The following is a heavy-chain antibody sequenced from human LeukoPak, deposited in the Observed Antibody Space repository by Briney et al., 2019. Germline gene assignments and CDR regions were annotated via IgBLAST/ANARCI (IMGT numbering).Heavy chain of an antibody. D-gene: IGHD3-10*01. Sequence: PGGSLRLSCAGSGFTFSDFYMSWIRQAPGKGLEWVSYISAGSTYTNYADSVKGRFTISRDNAKNSLYLQMNSLRGEDTAVYHCARDPGYYGAGSHIDYWGQGTLVTVSS. CDR1: GFTFSDFY. V-gene: IGHV3-11*06. J-gene: IGHJ4*02. CDR3: ARDPGYYGAGSHIDY. CDR2: ISAGSTYT.